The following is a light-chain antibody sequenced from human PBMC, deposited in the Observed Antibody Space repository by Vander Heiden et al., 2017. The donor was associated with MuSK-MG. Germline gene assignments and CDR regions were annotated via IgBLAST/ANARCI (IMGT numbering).Light chain of an antibody. CDR2: GAS. V-gene: IGKV3-20*01. CDR3: QQTANSIP. J-gene: IGKJ4*01. CDR1: QSVSSSY. Sequence: EIVLTQSPGTLSLSPGERATLSCRASQSVSSSYLAWYQQKPGQAPRLLIYGASSRATGIPDRFSGSGSGTDFTLTISRLEPEDFAVYYRQQTANSIPLGLGIKVEL.